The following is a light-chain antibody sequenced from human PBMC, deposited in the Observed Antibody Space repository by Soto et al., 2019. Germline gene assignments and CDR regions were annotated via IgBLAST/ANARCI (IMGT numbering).Light chain of an antibody. CDR2: DVT. CDR3: SSYTSRSTYV. CDR1: SSDVGGYNY. J-gene: IGLJ1*01. V-gene: IGLV2-14*01. Sequence: QSVLTQPASVSGSPGQSITISCTGSSSDVGGYNYVSWYQQYPGKAPKLMIYDVTNRPSGVSNRFSGSKSGNTASLTIFGLQPGDEADYYCSSYTSRSTYVFGTGTKVTVL.